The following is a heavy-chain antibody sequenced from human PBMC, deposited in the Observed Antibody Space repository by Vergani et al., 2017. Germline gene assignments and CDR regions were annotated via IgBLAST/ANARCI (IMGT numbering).Heavy chain of an antibody. CDR1: DSSIMTKPY. Sequence: QVQLQESGPGLVKPSETLTLTCDVSDSSIMTKPYWGWFRQSPGKGLEWIGCIHHSGDTHYNSSLKSRVSISIVSSSKFSLSLTSVTAADTAIYYCARHRGSGGFFPSSYFYGMDVWGHRTTVTVSS. CDR2: IHHSGDT. V-gene: IGHV4-38-2*01. J-gene: IGHJ6*02. D-gene: IGHD3-10*01. CDR3: ARHRGSGGFFPSSYFYGMDV.